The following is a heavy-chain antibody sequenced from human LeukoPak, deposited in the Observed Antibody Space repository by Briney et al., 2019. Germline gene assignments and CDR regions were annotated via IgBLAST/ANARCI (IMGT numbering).Heavy chain of an antibody. J-gene: IGHJ3*02. Sequence: GGSLRLSCAASGFTYSSYGMHWLGQAQGNGLEGVAFIRYDGSNKYYADSVKGRYTISRDNSKHTLELQMNSLSAEDRAVYYCAKESKGSWSGWGSFDIWGQGTMVTVSS. CDR1: GFTYSSYG. V-gene: IGHV3-30*02. CDR3: AKESKGSWSGWGSFDI. CDR2: IRYDGSNK. D-gene: IGHD3-3*01.